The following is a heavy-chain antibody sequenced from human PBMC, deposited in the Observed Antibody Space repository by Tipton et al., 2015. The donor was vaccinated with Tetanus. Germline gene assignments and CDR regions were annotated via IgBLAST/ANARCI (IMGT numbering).Heavy chain of an antibody. J-gene: IGHJ4*02. CDR2: ISYSGSA. CDR3: ARGVDRAKAGTD. V-gene: IGHV4-59*01. CDR1: DGSLGTFY. D-gene: IGHD5-18*01. Sequence: LRLSCTVSDGSLGTFYWTWIRQPPGRGLEWIGYISYSGSAKYNPSLKSRLTISVDTSRAQFSLKLRSVTAADTAVYYCARGVDRAKAGTDWGQGTLVTVSS.